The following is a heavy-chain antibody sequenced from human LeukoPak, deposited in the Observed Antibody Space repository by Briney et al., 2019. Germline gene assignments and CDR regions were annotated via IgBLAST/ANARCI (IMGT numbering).Heavy chain of an antibody. Sequence: SQTLSLTCTVSGASISRGSSYWTWIRQPAGKGLEWIGRLYTSGSTDYNPSLKSRVTISVDTSKNQFSLKLSSVTAADTAVYYCARGARFYDYVWGSYRPDAFDIWGQGTMVTVSS. J-gene: IGHJ3*02. D-gene: IGHD3-16*02. CDR2: LYTSGST. CDR3: ARGARFYDYVWGSYRPDAFDI. V-gene: IGHV4-61*02. CDR1: GASISRGSSY.